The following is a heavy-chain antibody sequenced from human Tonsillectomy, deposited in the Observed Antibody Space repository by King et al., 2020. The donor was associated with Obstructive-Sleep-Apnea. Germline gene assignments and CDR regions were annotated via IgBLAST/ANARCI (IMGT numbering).Heavy chain of an antibody. V-gene: IGHV3-66*01. J-gene: IGHJ5*02. CDR1: GFTVSSNY. D-gene: IGHD3-9*01. Sequence: VQLVESGGGLVQPGGSLRPSCAASGFTVSSNYISWVRQAPGRGLEWVSVIYICVTTYYADSVKGRFTISRDNSKKTLYLQMNSLSADDTAVYYCARGHYDVLTGYYSSPWGQGTLVTVSS. CDR2: IYICVTT. CDR3: ARGHYDVLTGYYSSP.